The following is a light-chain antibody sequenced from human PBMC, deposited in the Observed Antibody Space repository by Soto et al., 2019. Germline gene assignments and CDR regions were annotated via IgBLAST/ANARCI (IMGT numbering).Light chain of an antibody. CDR3: QQFNNWPHT. J-gene: IGKJ2*01. CDR2: VAS. V-gene: IGKV3-15*01. Sequence: EIVLTQSPATLSVSPGERATLSCRASQSVNQNLGWYQQNPGQAPRLLIYVASYRATGIPARFSGSGSGTEYTLTISNLQAEDFAVYYCQQFNNWPHTFGQGTRLEIK. CDR1: QSVNQN.